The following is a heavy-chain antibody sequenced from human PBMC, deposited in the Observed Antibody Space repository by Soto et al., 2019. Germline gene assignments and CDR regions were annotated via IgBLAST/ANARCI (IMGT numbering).Heavy chain of an antibody. V-gene: IGHV3-66*01. J-gene: IGHJ6*03. CDR2: IYSGGGT. CDR3: ARAHSGYDRYYYYMDV. D-gene: IGHD5-12*01. CDR1: GFTVRGNH. Sequence: GGSLRLSCAASGFTVRGNHMSWVRQAPGKGLEWISVIYSGGGTFYTDSVKGRFTISRDNSKNTLYLQMNSLRAEDTAVYYCARAHSGYDRYYYYMDVWGKGTTVTVSS.